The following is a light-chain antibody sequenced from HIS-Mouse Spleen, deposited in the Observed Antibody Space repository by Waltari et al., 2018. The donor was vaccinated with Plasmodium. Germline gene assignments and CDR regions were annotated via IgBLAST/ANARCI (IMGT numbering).Light chain of an antibody. V-gene: IGKV3-11*01. CDR1: QSVSSY. J-gene: IGKJ4*01. Sequence: EIVLTQSRATLSLSLGERATLSCRASQSVSSYLAWYQQKPGQAPRLLIYDASNRATGIPARFSGSGSGTDFTLTISSLEPEDFAVYYCQQRSNWPLTFGGGTKVEIK. CDR2: DAS. CDR3: QQRSNWPLT.